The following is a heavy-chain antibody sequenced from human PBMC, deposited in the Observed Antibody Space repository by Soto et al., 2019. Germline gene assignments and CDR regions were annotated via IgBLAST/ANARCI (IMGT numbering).Heavy chain of an antibody. V-gene: IGHV3-23*01. Sequence: SLRLSCAASGFTFSSYAMSWVRQAPGKGLEWVSAISGSGGSTYYADSVKGRFTISRDNSKNTLYLQMNSLRAEDTAVYYCAKVTVDDILTGYYIRAFDYWGQGTLVTVSS. D-gene: IGHD3-9*01. CDR1: GFTFSSYA. J-gene: IGHJ4*02. CDR2: ISGSGGST. CDR3: AKVTVDDILTGYYIRAFDY.